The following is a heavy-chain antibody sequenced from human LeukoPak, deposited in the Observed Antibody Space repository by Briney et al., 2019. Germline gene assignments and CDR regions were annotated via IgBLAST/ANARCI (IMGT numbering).Heavy chain of an antibody. V-gene: IGHV3-48*01. D-gene: IGHD7-27*01. J-gene: IGHJ4*02. CDR3: ARDLNWETY. CDR1: GFTFSSYS. CDR2: IRNSGNTI. Sequence: GGSLRLPCAASGFTFSSYSMNWVRQAPGKGLEWVSYIRNSGNTIYYADSVKGRFTISRDPAKNSLYLQMNSLRAEDTAVYYCARDLNWETYWGQGTLVSVSS.